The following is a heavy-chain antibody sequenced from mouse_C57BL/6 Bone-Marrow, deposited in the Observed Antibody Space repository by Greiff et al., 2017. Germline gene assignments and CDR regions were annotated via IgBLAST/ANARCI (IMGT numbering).Heavy chain of an antibody. J-gene: IGHJ3*01. D-gene: IGHD3-2*02. CDR3: ARGAAQCPFAD. Sequence: DVQLQESGAELVRPGSSVKMSCKTSGYTFTSYGINWVKQRPGQGLEWIGYIYIGNGYTKYNEKFKGKATLTLDTSSSTAYMQLSSLTSEDSAIYYCARGAAQCPFADWGRGTLVTVSA. CDR2: IYIGNGYT. CDR1: GYTFTSYG. V-gene: IGHV1-58*01.